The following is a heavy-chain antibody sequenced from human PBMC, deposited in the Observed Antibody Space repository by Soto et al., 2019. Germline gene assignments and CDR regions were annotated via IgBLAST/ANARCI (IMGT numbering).Heavy chain of an antibody. CDR3: ARGSGYSSGWPQYNWFDP. CDR1: GFTFSSYG. Sequence: PGGSLRLSCAASGFTFSSYGMHWVRQAPGKGLEWVAVIWYDGSNKYYADSVKGRFTISRDNSKNTLYLQMNSLRAEDTAVYYCARGSGYSSGWPQYNWFDPWGQETLVTVSS. CDR2: IWYDGSNK. V-gene: IGHV3-33*01. J-gene: IGHJ5*02. D-gene: IGHD6-19*01.